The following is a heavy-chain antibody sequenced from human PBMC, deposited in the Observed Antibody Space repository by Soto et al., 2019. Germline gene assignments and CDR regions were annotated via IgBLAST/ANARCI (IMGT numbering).Heavy chain of an antibody. D-gene: IGHD2-15*01. CDR3: ASSGGPEGDWFDP. Sequence: SETLSLTCTVSGGSISSYYWSWIRQPPGKGLEWIGYIYYSGSTDYNPSLKSRVTISADTSKNQFSLSLYSVTAADTAVYYCASSGGPEGDWFDPWGQGILVTVSS. CDR2: IYYSGST. J-gene: IGHJ5*02. V-gene: IGHV4-59*12. CDR1: GGSISSYY.